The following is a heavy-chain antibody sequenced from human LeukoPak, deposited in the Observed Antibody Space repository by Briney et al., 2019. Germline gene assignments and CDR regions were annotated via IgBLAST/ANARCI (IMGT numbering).Heavy chain of an antibody. D-gene: IGHD2-21*02. CDR3: ARESSTVAVVTSYIFDM. Sequence: ASVTVSCKASGYTFITYAINWVRQAPGQGLEWMGGISAYNGGTNYALKFQGRVSMTTDTSTNTGYMELRSLTSDDTAVYFCARESSTVAVVTSYIFDMWGQGTMVTVSS. CDR1: GYTFITYA. V-gene: IGHV1-18*01. J-gene: IGHJ3*02. CDR2: ISAYNGGT.